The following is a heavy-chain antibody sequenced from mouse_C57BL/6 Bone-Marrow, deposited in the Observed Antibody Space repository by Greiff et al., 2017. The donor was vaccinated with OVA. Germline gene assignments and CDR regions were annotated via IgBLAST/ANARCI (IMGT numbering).Heavy chain of an antibody. CDR3: ASWDDDFDY. CDR2: IYPGSGST. Sequence: QVQLQQSGAELVKPGASVKMSCKASGYTFTSYWITWVKQRPGQGLEWIGDIYPGSGSTNYNEKFKSKATLTVDTSSRTAYMQLSSLTSEDSAVYYCASWDDDFDYWGQGTTLTVSS. V-gene: IGHV1-55*01. CDR1: GYTFTSYW. J-gene: IGHJ2*01. D-gene: IGHD4-1*01.